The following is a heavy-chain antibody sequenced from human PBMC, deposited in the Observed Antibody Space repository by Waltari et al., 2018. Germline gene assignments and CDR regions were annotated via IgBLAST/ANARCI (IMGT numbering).Heavy chain of an antibody. D-gene: IGHD3-9*01. J-gene: IGHJ4*01. Sequence: QVQLQESGPGLVKPSETLSLTCTVPGGSLSSYYWSWIRQPPGKGVGWIGYIYYSGSTNYNPSLKSRVTISVDTSKNQFSLKLSSVTAADTAVYYCESRTGNLFDYWGQGTLVTVSS. CDR2: IYYSGST. CDR1: GGSLSSYY. V-gene: IGHV4-59*01. CDR3: ESRTGNLFDY.